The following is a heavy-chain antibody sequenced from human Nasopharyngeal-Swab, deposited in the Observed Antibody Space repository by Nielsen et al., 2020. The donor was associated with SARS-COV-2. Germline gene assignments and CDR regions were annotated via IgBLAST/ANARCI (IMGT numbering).Heavy chain of an antibody. CDR3: ARDQGYYDFWSGYPGGMDV. CDR2: ISWNSGSI. D-gene: IGHD3-3*01. J-gene: IGHJ6*02. Sequence: WIRQPPGKGLEWVSGISWNSGSIGYADSVKGRFTISRDNDKNSLYLQMNSLRAEDTAVYYCARDQGYYDFWSGYPGGMDVWGQGTTVTVSS. V-gene: IGHV3-9*01.